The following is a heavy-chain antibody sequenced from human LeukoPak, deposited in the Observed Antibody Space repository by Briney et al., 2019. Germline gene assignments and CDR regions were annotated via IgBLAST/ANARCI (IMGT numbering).Heavy chain of an antibody. V-gene: IGHV4-39*01. Sequence: KPSETLSLTCTVSGGSISSSSYYWGWIRQPPGKGLEWIESIYYSGSTYYNPSLKSRVTISVDTSKNQFALKLSSVTAADTAVYYCARHEANEEWLRFSWFDPWGQGTLVTVSS. D-gene: IGHD5-12*01. CDR1: GGSISSSSYY. CDR3: ARHEANEEWLRFSWFDP. J-gene: IGHJ5*02. CDR2: IYYSGST.